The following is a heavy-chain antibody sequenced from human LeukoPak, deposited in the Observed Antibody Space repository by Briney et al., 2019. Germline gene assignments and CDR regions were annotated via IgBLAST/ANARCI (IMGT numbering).Heavy chain of an antibody. D-gene: IGHD3-22*01. CDR1: GGTFNSYA. V-gene: IGHV1-69*13. CDR2: IIPIFGTA. J-gene: IGHJ4*02. CDR3: ARDQGHYYDSSGYYNPLD. Sequence: ASVXXSCKASGGTFNSYAISWVRQAPGQGLEWMGGIIPIFGTANYAQKFQGRVTITGDESTSTAYMELSSLRSEDTAVYYCARDQGHYYDSSGYYNPLDWGQGTLVTVSS.